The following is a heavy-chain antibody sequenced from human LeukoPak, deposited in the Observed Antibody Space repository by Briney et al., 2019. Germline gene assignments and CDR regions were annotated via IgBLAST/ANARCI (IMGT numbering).Heavy chain of an antibody. Sequence: GGSLRLSCAASGFTFDDYAMHWVRQAPGKGLEWVSGISWNSGSIGYADSVKGRFTISRDNAKNSLYLQMNSLRAEDTAVYYCARVLYSSGWYEYDYWGQGTLVTVSS. CDR2: ISWNSGSI. V-gene: IGHV3-9*01. J-gene: IGHJ4*02. D-gene: IGHD6-19*01. CDR3: ARVLYSSGWYEYDY. CDR1: GFTFDDYA.